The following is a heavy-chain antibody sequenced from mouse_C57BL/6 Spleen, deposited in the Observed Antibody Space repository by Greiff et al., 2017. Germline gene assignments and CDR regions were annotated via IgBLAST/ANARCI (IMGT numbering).Heavy chain of an antibody. V-gene: IGHV5-9-1*02. CDR1: GFTFSSYA. CDR3: TSYYGSSYGWYFDV. J-gene: IGHJ1*03. Sequence: EVQLVESGEGLVKPGGSLKLSCAASGFTFSSYAMSWVRQTPEKRLEWVAYISSGGDYIYYADTVKGRFTISRDNARNTLYLQMSSLKSEDTAMYYCTSYYGSSYGWYFDVWGTGTTVTVSS. D-gene: IGHD1-1*01. CDR2: ISSGGDYI.